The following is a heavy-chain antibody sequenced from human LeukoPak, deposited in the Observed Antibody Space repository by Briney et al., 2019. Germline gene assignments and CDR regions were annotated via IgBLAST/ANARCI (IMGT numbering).Heavy chain of an antibody. J-gene: IGHJ1*01. Sequence: SETLSLTCAVYGGSFSGYYWSWIRQPPGKGLEWIGEINHSGSTNYNPSLKSRVTISVDTSKNQLSLKLSSVTAADTAVYYCARRLLTGYYKYFQHWGQGTLVTVSS. CDR1: GGSFSGYY. D-gene: IGHD3-9*01. CDR3: ARRLLTGYYKYFQH. V-gene: IGHV4-34*01. CDR2: INHSGST.